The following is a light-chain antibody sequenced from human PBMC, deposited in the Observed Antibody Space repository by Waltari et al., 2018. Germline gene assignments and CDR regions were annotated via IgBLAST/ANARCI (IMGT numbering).Light chain of an antibody. CDR3: MQALQTPRA. CDR2: LGS. V-gene: IGKV2-28*01. J-gene: IGKJ3*01. Sequence: IVMTQSPLSLPVTPGEPASISCRSSQSLLHSNGYNYLDWYLQKPGESPQLLIYLGSNRASGVPDRFSGSGSGTDFTLKISRVEAEDVGVYCCMQALQTPRAFGPGTKVDIK. CDR1: QSLLHSNGYNY.